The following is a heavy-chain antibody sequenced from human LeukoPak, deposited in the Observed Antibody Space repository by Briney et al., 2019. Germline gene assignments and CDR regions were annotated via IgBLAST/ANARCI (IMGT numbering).Heavy chain of an antibody. CDR1: GGSIISNY. CDR3: ARLKFYNSTRYSPGYYMDV. Sequence: SETLSLTCTVSGGSIISNYGSWIRQSPGKGLEWVWGIYGSGVTDYNPSLKSRVTISLDTSRKQFSLMLTSVTAADTAVYCCARLKFYNSTRYSPGYYMDVWGKATTV. V-gene: IGHV4-4*07. D-gene: IGHD3-22*01. J-gene: IGHJ6*03. CDR2: IYGSGVT.